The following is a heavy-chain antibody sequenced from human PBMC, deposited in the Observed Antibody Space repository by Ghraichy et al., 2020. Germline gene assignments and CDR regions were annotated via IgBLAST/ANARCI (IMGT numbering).Heavy chain of an antibody. J-gene: IGHJ4*02. CDR2: INTNTGNP. V-gene: IGHV7-4-1*02. D-gene: IGHD2/OR15-2a*01. Sequence: ASVKVSCKASGYTFTTYAMNWVRQAPGQGLEWMGWINTNTGNPIYAQGFTGRFVFSLDTSVSTAYLQISSLKAEDTAMYYCARGPTTAPFLFDSWGQGALVPVSS. CDR1: GYTFTTYA. CDR3: ARGPTTAPFLFDS.